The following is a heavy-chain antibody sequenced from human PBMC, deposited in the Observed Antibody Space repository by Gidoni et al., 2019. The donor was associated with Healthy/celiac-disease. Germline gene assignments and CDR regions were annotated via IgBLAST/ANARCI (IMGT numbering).Heavy chain of an antibody. CDR2: IYYSRST. D-gene: IGHD6-13*01. J-gene: IGHJ6*02. V-gene: IGHV4-59*01. CDR1: GGSISSYY. Sequence: QVQLQESGPGLVKPSETMSLTCTVSGGSISSYYWSWIRQPPGKGLEWIGYIYYSRSTNSNPSLKSRVTLSVDTSTHQFSLKLSSVTAADTAVYYCARMGIAAAASVGTYYGMDVWGQGTTFTVSS. CDR3: ARMGIAAAASVGTYYGMDV.